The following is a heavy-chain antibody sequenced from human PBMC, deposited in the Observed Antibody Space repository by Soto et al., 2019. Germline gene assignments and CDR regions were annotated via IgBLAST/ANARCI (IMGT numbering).Heavy chain of an antibody. V-gene: IGHV3-33*01. CDR2: IWYDGSNK. D-gene: IGHD2-21*02. J-gene: IGHJ6*02. Sequence: GGSLRLSCAASGFTFSSYGMHWVRQAPGKGLEWVAVIWYDGSNKYYADSGKGRFTISRDNSKNTLYLQMNSLRAEDTAVYYCARAPIVVVTAPYYYYGMDVWGQGTTVTVSS. CDR1: GFTFSSYG. CDR3: ARAPIVVVTAPYYYYGMDV.